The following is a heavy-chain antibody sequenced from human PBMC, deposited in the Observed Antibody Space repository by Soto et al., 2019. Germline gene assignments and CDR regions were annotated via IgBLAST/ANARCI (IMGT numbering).Heavy chain of an antibody. V-gene: IGHV4-4*02. D-gene: IGHD3-10*01. CDR3: NSKFGQLLADAFDI. CDR1: GDSISRSYW. J-gene: IGHJ3*02. CDR2: IYHSGST. Sequence: QVQLQESGPGLVKPSGTLSLTCAVSGDSISRSYWWSWVRQLPGKGLEWIGEIYHSGSTIYNPSLQSRVTLSVDKSKNEFSLKMSAVTDADTAVYSCNSKFGQLLADAFDIWGQGTMVTVSS.